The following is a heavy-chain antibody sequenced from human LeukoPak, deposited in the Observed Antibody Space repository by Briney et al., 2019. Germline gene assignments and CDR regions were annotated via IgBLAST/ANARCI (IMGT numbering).Heavy chain of an antibody. V-gene: IGHV5-51*01. Sequence: GESLKISCKGSGYSFSDYWIGWVRQRPGEGLEWMVTIYPADSDTRKSPSFQGQVTISVDKSLSTACLQWSRLKASDTGMYYGAIWSLRKRPDAFDIWGQGTMVTVSS. CDR1: GYSFSDYW. D-gene: IGHD1-14*01. J-gene: IGHJ3*02. CDR2: IYPADSDT. CDR3: AIWSLRKRPDAFDI.